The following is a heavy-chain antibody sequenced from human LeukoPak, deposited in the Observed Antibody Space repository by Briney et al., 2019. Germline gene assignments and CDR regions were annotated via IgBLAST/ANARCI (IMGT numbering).Heavy chain of an antibody. CDR1: GDSISSYY. CDR2: IYYSGST. J-gene: IGHJ4*02. CDR3: ARVRGGAVAGTPSDY. Sequence: SETLSLTCTVSGDSISSYYWSWIRQPPGKGLEWIGYIYYSGSTNYNPSLKSRVTISVDTSKNQFSLKLSSVTAADTAVYYCARVRGGAVAGTPSDYWGQGTLVTVSS. D-gene: IGHD6-19*01. V-gene: IGHV4-59*12.